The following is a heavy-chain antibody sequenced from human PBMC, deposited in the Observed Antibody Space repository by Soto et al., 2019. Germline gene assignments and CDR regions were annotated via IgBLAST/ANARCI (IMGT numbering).Heavy chain of an antibody. J-gene: IGHJ6*02. CDR3: ARDAYSSGWYRNYYYHYGMDV. CDR1: ARSISSYY. CDR2: IYTSGST. D-gene: IGHD6-19*01. V-gene: IGHV4-4*07. Sequence: SLTCTVSARSISSYYWGWIRQPAGKGLAWIGRIYTSGSTNYNPSLKSRVTMSVDTSKNQFSLRLSSVTAADTAVYYCARDAYSSGWYRNYYYHYGMDVCGQGTTVAVPS.